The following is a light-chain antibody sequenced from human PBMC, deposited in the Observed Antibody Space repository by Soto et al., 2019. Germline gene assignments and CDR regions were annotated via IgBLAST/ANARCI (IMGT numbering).Light chain of an antibody. Sequence: EIVMTQSPATLSVSPGERATLSCRASQSVSSNLAWYQQKPGQAPRLLIYGASSRATGIPDRFSGSGSGTDFTLTISGLEPEDFAVYYCQQYGRTPTWTFGQGTKVDIK. V-gene: IGKV3-20*01. CDR1: QSVSSN. CDR3: QQYGRTPTWT. J-gene: IGKJ1*01. CDR2: GAS.